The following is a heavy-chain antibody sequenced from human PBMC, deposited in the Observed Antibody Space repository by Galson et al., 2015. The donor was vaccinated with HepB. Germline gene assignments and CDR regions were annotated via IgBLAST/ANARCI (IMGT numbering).Heavy chain of an antibody. V-gene: IGHV3-48*02. CDR2: ISSSSSTI. D-gene: IGHD2/OR15-2a*01. J-gene: IGHJ6*02. CDR3: ASFYDDTLDYYYYGMDV. CDR1: GFTFSSYS. Sequence: SLRLSCAASGFTFSSYSMNWVRQAPGKGLEWVSYISSSSSTIYYADSVKGQFTISRDNAKNSLYLQMNSLRDEDTAVYYCASFYDDTLDYYYYGMDVWGQGTTVTVSS.